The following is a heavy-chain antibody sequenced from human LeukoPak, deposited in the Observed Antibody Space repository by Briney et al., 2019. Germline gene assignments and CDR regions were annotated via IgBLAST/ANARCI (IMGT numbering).Heavy chain of an antibody. CDR3: AKELAMIVVVTLGY. V-gene: IGHV3-23*01. D-gene: IGHD3-22*01. CDR1: GFTFNNYA. J-gene: IGHJ4*02. CDR2: ISGSGSNT. Sequence: GGSLRLSCAASGFTFNNYAMSWVRQAPGKGLEWVSGISGSGSNTYYADSVKGRSTISRDKSKNTLYLQMNSLRADDTAVYYCAKELAMIVVVTLGYWGQGTLVTVSS.